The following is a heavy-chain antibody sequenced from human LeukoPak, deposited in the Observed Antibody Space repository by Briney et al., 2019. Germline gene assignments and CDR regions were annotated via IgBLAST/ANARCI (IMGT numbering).Heavy chain of an antibody. D-gene: IGHD3/OR15-3a*01. CDR3: ARWTNSYFGL. CDR1: GFTVTSNG. V-gene: IGHV3-64*01. CDR2: ISSNGVST. J-gene: IGHJ2*01. Sequence: PGGPLRLSCAASGFTVTSNGMHWVRQAPGKGLEDVSAISSNGVSTYYANSVKGRFIVSRDISKNTVYLQMGSLRAEDMAVYYCARWTNSYFGLWGRGTLVTVSS.